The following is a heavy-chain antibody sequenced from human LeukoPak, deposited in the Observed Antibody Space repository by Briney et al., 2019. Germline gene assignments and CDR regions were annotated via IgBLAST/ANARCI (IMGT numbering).Heavy chain of an antibody. CDR2: INPNSGGT. J-gene: IGHJ4*02. CDR1: GYTFTGYY. V-gene: IGHV1-2*02. CDR3: ARDSTAIRFDY. D-gene: IGHD5-18*01. Sequence: ASVKVSCKASGYTFTGYYMHWVRQAPGQGLEWMGWINPNSGGTNYAQKFQGRVTMTRDTSISTAYMELYSLRSDDTAVYYCARDSTAIRFDYWGQGTLVTVSP.